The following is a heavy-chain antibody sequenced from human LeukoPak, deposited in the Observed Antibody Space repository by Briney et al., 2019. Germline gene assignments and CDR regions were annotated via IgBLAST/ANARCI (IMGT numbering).Heavy chain of an antibody. V-gene: IGHV3-7*01. CDR2: IKEDGSMQ. J-gene: IGHJ3*02. CDR1: GFTCSSSW. D-gene: IGHD1-20*01. CDR3: ARDHYISGFDM. Sequence: GGSLRLSCVASGFTCSSSWMTWVRQAPGKGLEGVANIKEDGSMQYYVGSVRGRFTISRDNAKTSLYLQMDSLRVEDTAVYYCARDHYISGFDMWGQGTMVTISS.